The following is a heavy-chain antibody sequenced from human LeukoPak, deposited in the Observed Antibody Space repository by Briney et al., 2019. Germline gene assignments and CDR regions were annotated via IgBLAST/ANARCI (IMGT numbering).Heavy chain of an antibody. Sequence: GESLKISCQASGYTFTTSWIGWVRQLPGTGLEWMAIIYPSDSDTRYNPSFQGQVTISADKSINTAYLSWSSLKASDSAIYYCAKPGCSASFELWGQGTTVTVSS. CDR1: GYTFTTSW. CDR3: AKPGCSASFEL. J-gene: IGHJ3*01. CDR2: IYPSDSDT. V-gene: IGHV5-51*01. D-gene: IGHD5-12*01.